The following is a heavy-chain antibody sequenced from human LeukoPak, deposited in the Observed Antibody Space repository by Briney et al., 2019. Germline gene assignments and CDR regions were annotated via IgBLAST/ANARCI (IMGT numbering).Heavy chain of an antibody. CDR1: GGSISSYY. V-gene: IGHV4-59*01. Sequence: SETLSLTCTVSGGSISSYYWSWIRQPPGKGLEWIGYIHYSGSTDYNLSLKSRVTISVDTSKNQFSLKLSSVTAADTAVYYCEKKGRSGSYKPYFDYWGQGTLVTVSS. CDR3: EKKGRSGSYKPYFDY. J-gene: IGHJ4*02. CDR2: IHYSGST. D-gene: IGHD3-10*01.